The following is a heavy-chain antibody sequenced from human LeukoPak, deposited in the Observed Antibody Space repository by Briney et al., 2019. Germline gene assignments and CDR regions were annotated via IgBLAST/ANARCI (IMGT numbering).Heavy chain of an antibody. V-gene: IGHV3-74*01. Sequence: GGSLRLSCAASGFTFSSYSMNWVRQAPGKGLVWVSRINGDGRNINYADSVRGRFTISRDNAKNILYLQMNTLRVEDTAVYYCTRDLMDYDVSTGLHHYYMDVWGQGTTVTVSS. CDR1: GFTFSSYS. J-gene: IGHJ6*02. CDR2: INGDGRNI. CDR3: TRDLMDYDVSTGLHHYYMDV. D-gene: IGHD3-9*01.